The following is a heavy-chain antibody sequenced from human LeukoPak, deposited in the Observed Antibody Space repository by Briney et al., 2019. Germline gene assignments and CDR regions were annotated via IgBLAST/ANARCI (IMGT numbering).Heavy chain of an antibody. CDR2: IRGSGGST. V-gene: IGHV3-23*01. CDR3: AKQKGSGWYTEYFQH. CDR1: GFTFSSYA. D-gene: IGHD6-19*01. J-gene: IGHJ1*01. Sequence: GGSLRLSCAASGFTFSSYAMSWVRQAPGKGLEWVSAIRGSGGSTYYADSVKGRFTISGDNSKNTLYLQMNSLRAEDTAVYYCAKQKGSGWYTEYFQHWGQGTLVTVSS.